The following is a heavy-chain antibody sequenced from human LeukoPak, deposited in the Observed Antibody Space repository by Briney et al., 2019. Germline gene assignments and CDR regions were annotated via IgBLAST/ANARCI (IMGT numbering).Heavy chain of an antibody. J-gene: IGHJ1*01. CDR3: ARGYSSGWHAKAEYFQH. CDR1: GFTFSSYA. CDR2: IDVSDGST. D-gene: IGHD6-19*01. V-gene: IGHV3-23*01. Sequence: HPGGSLRLSCAASGFTFSSYAMSWVRQAPGKGLEWVSGIDVSDGSTYYADSVKGRFTISRDNAKNSLYLQMNSLRAEDTAVYYCARGYSSGWHAKAEYFQHWGQGTLVTVSS.